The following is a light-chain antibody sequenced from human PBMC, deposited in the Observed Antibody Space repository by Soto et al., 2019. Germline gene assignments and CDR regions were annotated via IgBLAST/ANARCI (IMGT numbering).Light chain of an antibody. Sequence: QYVLTQPASVSGSPGQSITISCTGTSSDVVGYNYVSWYQHHPGKAPKLMIFDVSNRPSGVSNRFSGSKSGNTASLTISGLQPEDEADYYCSSYTTSNTRQIVFGTGTKVTVL. CDR2: DVS. CDR3: SSYTTSNTRQIV. V-gene: IGLV2-14*03. J-gene: IGLJ1*01. CDR1: SSDVVGYNY.